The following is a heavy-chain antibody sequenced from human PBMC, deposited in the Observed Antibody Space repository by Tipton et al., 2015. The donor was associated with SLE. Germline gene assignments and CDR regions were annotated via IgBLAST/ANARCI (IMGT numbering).Heavy chain of an antibody. D-gene: IGHD2/OR15-2a*01. CDR1: GDSISSYY. CDR2: INYSGST. Sequence: TLSLTCTVSGDSISSYYWSWIRQPPGKGLEWIGEINYSGSTNYNPSLKSRATISIGTSKNQLSLKLSSVTAADTAVYYCARGVAHFYDSGSFDIWGQGTLVTVSS. CDR3: ARGVAHFYDSGSFDI. V-gene: IGHV4-34*01. J-gene: IGHJ3*02.